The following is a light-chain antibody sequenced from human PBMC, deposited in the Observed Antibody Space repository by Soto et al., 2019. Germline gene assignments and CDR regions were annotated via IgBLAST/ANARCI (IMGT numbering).Light chain of an antibody. J-gene: IGLJ3*02. Sequence: QLVLTQPPSVSGAPGQRVTISCTGSSSNIGANYDVHWYQQLPGAAPQLLIYANNNRPSGVPGRFSGSQSGTSASLAITGLQAEDEADYYCQSYDSSLSAWVFGGGTKLTVL. V-gene: IGLV1-40*01. CDR3: QSYDSSLSAWV. CDR2: ANN. CDR1: SSNIGANYD.